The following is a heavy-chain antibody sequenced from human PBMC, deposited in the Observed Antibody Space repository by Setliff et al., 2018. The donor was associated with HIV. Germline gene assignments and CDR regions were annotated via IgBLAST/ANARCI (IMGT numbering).Heavy chain of an antibody. V-gene: IGHV1-18*01. D-gene: IGHD1-1*01. CDR2: TIPVLSMS. Sequence: ASVKVSCKASGYTFTSYGISWVRQAPGQGLEWMGRTIPVLSMSNFAHKFQGRGTMTRDTSTTTVYMELRNVRSDDSAMYYCTRELNWTFDPWGQGTLVTVSS. CDR3: TRELNWTFDP. J-gene: IGHJ5*02. CDR1: GYTFTSYG.